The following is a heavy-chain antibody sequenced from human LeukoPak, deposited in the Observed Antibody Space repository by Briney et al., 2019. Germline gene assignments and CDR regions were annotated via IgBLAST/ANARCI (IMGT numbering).Heavy chain of an antibody. J-gene: IGHJ4*02. CDR3: TSSSYYGGYPGY. D-gene: IGHD5-12*01. CDR1: GFTFSGSA. Sequence: GGSLRLSCAASGFTFSGSALHWVRQASGKGLEWVGRIRSKANSYAAAYAASVKGRFTISRDDSKNTAYLQMNSLKTGDTAIYYCTSSSYYGGYPGYWGQGTLVTVSS. V-gene: IGHV3-73*01. CDR2: IRSKANSYAA.